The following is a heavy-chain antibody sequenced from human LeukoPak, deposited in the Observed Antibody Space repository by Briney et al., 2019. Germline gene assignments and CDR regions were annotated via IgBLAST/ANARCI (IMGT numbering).Heavy chain of an antibody. CDR3: AREITIFGVVTD. Sequence: ASVKVSCKASGYTFTSYAMHWVRQAPGQRLEWMGWINAGNGNTKYSQKFQGRVTMTRDTSTSTVYMELSSLRSEDTAVYYCAREITIFGVVTDWGQGTLVTVSS. D-gene: IGHD3-3*01. CDR1: GYTFTSYA. CDR2: INAGNGNT. J-gene: IGHJ4*02. V-gene: IGHV1-3*01.